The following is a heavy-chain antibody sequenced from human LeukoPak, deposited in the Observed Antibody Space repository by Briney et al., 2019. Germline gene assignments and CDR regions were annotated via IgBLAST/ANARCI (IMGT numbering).Heavy chain of an antibody. CDR1: GYSFTTYG. CDR3: ARDYGDTMVRGKLDY. J-gene: IGHJ4*02. V-gene: IGHV1-18*01. Sequence: ASVKVSLKSSGYSFTTYGLSWVRQAPGQGLEWMGGISSYNGDRNYAQKFQNRVSMITDTSTSTAYMELRSLRSDEKAVYYCARDYGDTMVRGKLDYWGQGTLVTVSS. CDR2: ISSYNGDR. D-gene: IGHD3-10*01.